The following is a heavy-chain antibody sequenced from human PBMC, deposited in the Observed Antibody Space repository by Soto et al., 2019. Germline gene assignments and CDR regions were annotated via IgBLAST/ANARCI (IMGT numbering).Heavy chain of an antibody. D-gene: IGHD3-22*01. CDR1: GFTFSSYA. Sequence: GESLKISCAASGFTFSSYAMSWVRQAPGKGLEWVSAIGGMVASTSYADSVKGRFTISRDNSKNTLYLQMNSLRAEETAVYYCASYYYDSSGYYSDYYYYGMDVWGQGTTVTVSS. CDR3: ASYYYDSSGYYSDYYYYGMDV. V-gene: IGHV3-23*01. J-gene: IGHJ6*02. CDR2: IGGMVAST.